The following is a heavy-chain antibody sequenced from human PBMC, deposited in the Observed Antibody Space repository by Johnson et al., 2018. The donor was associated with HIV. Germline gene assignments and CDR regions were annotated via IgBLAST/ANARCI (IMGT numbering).Heavy chain of an antibody. Sequence: QVQLVESGRGVVQPGRSLRLSCAASGFTFSTYGMHWVRQAPGKGLEWVAVISFDGTKKNQADSEKGRFTISRDNFKNTLYPQMNSLRAEDTAVYYCAGGRNGRNAFDIWGQGTMVTVSS. CDR2: ISFDGTKK. V-gene: IGHV3-30*03. CDR1: GFTFSTYG. D-gene: IGHD2-8*01. J-gene: IGHJ3*02. CDR3: AGGRNGRNAFDI.